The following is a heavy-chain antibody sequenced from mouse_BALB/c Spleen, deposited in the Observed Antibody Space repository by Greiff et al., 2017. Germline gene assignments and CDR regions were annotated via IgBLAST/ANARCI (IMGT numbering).Heavy chain of an antibody. J-gene: IGHJ4*01. CDR2: ISYDGSN. Sequence: DVKLQESGPGLVKPSQSLSLTCSVTGYSITSGYYWNWIRQFPGNKLEWMGYISYDGSNNYNPSLKNRISITRDTSKNQFFLKLNSVTTEDTATYYCARVYGSSPMDYWGQGTSVTVSS. D-gene: IGHD1-1*01. V-gene: IGHV3-6*02. CDR1: GYSITSGYY. CDR3: ARVYGSSPMDY.